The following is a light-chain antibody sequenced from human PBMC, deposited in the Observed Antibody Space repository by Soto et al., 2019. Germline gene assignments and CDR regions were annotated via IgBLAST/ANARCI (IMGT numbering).Light chain of an antibody. CDR2: EGS. V-gene: IGLV2-14*01. J-gene: IGLJ1*01. CDR1: SSDVGGYNY. Sequence: QSALTQPASVSGSPGQSITISCTGTSSDVGGYNYVSWYQQHPGKAPKLVMYEGSNRPSGVSNRFSGSKSGNTASLTISVLQDEDEADYYCSSYTSSSTDVFGTGTKLTVL. CDR3: SSYTSSSTDV.